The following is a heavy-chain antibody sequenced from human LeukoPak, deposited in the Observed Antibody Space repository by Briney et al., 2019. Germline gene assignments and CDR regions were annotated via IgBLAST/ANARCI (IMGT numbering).Heavy chain of an antibody. CDR3: ARDRYYGSGSYYSHYYYGMDV. D-gene: IGHD3-10*01. CDR2: IYHSGST. Sequence: PQTLSLTCAVSGGSISSGGYSWSWIRQPPGKGLEWIGYIYHSGSTYYNPSLKSRVTISVDRSKNQFSLKLSSVTAADTAVYYCARDRYYGSGSYYSHYYYGMDVWGQGTTVTVSS. J-gene: IGHJ6*02. V-gene: IGHV4-30-2*01. CDR1: GGSISSGGYS.